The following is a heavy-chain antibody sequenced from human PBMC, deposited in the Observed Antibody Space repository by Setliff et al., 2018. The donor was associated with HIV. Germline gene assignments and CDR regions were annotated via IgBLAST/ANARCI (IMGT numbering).Heavy chain of an antibody. Sequence: GASVKVSCKASGYTFTNYAIHWVRQAPGQRLEWMGWINAANANTKYSQEFQGRVTITRDTSASTAYMELSSLTSADIAVYYCTRGATYYNFWTARPPIGYWGQGTLITVSS. J-gene: IGHJ4*02. D-gene: IGHD3-3*01. CDR1: GYTFTNYA. CDR3: TRGATYYNFWTARPPIGY. CDR2: INAANANT. V-gene: IGHV1-3*03.